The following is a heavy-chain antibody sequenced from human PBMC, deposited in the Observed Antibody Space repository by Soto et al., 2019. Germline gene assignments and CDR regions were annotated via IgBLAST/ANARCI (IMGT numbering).Heavy chain of an antibody. CDR1: GFTFSSYA. CDR3: ANDPSTVGPRYYFDY. CDR2: ISGSGGST. J-gene: IGHJ4*02. Sequence: EVQLLESGGGLVQPGGSLRLSCAASGFTFSSYAMSWVRQSPGKGLEWVSAISGSGGSTYYADSEKGRFTISRDNSKNSLYLQMNRLRAEDTAVYYCANDPSTVGPRYYFDYWGQGTLVTVSS. D-gene: IGHD4-17*01. V-gene: IGHV3-23*01.